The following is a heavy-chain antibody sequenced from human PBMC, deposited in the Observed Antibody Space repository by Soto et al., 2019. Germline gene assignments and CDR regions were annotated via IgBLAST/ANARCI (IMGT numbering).Heavy chain of an antibody. D-gene: IGHD4-17*01. Sequence: QVQLVQSGAEVKKPGSSVKVSCKASGGTFSSYAISWVRQAPGQGLEWMGGIIPIFGTANYAQKFQGRVTITADKSTSTAYMELSSLRSEDTAVYYCARGGSTVTTFLCYYYYGMDVWGQGTTVTVSS. CDR2: IIPIFGTA. V-gene: IGHV1-69*06. J-gene: IGHJ6*02. CDR1: GGTFSSYA. CDR3: ARGGSTVTTFLCYYYYGMDV.